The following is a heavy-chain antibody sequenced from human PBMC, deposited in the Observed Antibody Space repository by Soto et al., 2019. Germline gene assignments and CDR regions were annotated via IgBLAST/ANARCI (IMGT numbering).Heavy chain of an antibody. CDR3: ARDNRKYYYDSSGSYALDY. D-gene: IGHD3-22*01. J-gene: IGHJ4*02. Sequence: GASVKVSCKASGGTFSSYAISWVRQAPGQGLEWMGGIIPIFGTANYAQKFQGRVTITADESTSTAYMELSSLRSEDTAVYYCARDNRKYYYDSSGSYALDYWGQGTLVTVSS. V-gene: IGHV1-69*13. CDR2: IIPIFGTA. CDR1: GGTFSSYA.